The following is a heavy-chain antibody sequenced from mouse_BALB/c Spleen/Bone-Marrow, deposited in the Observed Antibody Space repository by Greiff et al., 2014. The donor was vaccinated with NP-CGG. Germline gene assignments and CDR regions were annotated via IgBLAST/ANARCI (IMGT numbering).Heavy chain of an antibody. CDR3: ARRDYYDYAWFAY. CDR1: GYSFTSYT. D-gene: IGHD2-4*01. J-gene: IGHJ3*01. CDR2: INPYNGGT. Sequence: VQLQQSGPALVKPGASMKISCKASGYSFTSYTMNWVKQSHGKNLEWIGLINPYNGGTTYNQKFKGKATLTVDKSSSTAYMELLSLTSVDSAVYYCARRDYYDYAWFAYWGQGTLVTVSA. V-gene: IGHV1-18*01.